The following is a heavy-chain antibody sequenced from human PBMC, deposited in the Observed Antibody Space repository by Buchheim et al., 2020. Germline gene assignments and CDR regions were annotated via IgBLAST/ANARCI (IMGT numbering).Heavy chain of an antibody. CDR3: AKGSSGWLIDY. CDR2: ISYDGSNK. CDR1: GFTFSSYG. D-gene: IGHD6-19*01. V-gene: IGHV3-30*18. J-gene: IGHJ4*02. Sequence: QVQLVESGGGVVQPGRSLRLSCAASGFTFSSYGMHWVRQAPGKGLEWVAVISYDGSNKYYADSVKGRFTISRDNSKNTLYLQMNSLRAEDTAVYYCAKGSSGWLIDYWGQGTL.